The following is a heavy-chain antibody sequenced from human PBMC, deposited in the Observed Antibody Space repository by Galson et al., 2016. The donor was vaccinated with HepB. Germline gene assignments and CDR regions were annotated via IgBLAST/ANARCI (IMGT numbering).Heavy chain of an antibody. V-gene: IGHV1-2*02. CDR3: AREPRVNGEDSFDI. J-gene: IGHJ3*02. CDR2: INPISGAT. D-gene: IGHD3-10*01. Sequence: SVKVSCKASGYTFAGYYMHWVRQAPGQGLEWIGWINPISGATNSVQKFQGRVTLTRDTSISTAYMELSRLRSDDTAVYYCAREPRVNGEDSFDIWGQGTMVTVSS. CDR1: GYTFAGYY.